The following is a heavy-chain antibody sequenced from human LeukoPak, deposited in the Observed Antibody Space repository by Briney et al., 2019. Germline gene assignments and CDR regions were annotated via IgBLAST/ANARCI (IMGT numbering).Heavy chain of an antibody. Sequence: ASVKVSCKASGYTFTSYYMHWVRQAPGQGLEWMGIINPSGGSTSYAQKFQGGVTMTRDTSTSTVYMELSSLRSEDTAVYYCARGGGPGIAAAGISRGYNWFDPWGQGTLVTVSS. CDR2: INPSGGST. CDR3: ARGGGPGIAAAGISRGYNWFDP. J-gene: IGHJ5*02. CDR1: GYTFTSYY. V-gene: IGHV1-46*01. D-gene: IGHD6-13*01.